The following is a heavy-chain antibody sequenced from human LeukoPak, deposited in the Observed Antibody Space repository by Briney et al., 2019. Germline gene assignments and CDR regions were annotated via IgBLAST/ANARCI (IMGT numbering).Heavy chain of an antibody. CDR1: GYSISSGYY. Sequence: SETPSLTCTVSGYSISSGYYWGWIRQPPGKGLEWVGSIYHSGSTYYNPSLKSRVTISVDTSKNQFSLKLSSVTAADTAVYYCASTPYYCSGGSCYLFDYWGQGTLVTVSS. J-gene: IGHJ4*02. V-gene: IGHV4-38-2*02. CDR3: ASTPYYCSGGSCYLFDY. CDR2: IYHSGST. D-gene: IGHD2-15*01.